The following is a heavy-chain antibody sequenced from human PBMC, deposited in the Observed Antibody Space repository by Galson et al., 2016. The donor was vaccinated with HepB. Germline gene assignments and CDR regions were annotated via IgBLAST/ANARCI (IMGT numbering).Heavy chain of an antibody. V-gene: IGHV1-18*01. CDR2: ISAYNGDT. CDR3: ARDIRRGGTSRHSCFDP. J-gene: IGHJ5*02. CDR1: GYTFTNYG. D-gene: IGHD1-26*01. Sequence: SVKVSCKASGYTFTNYGISWVRQAPGQGLEWMGWISAYNGDTSYAQKLQGRVTMTTDTSTSTAYMELRSLRSVDTAVYYCARDIRRGGTSRHSCFDPWGQGTLVTVSS.